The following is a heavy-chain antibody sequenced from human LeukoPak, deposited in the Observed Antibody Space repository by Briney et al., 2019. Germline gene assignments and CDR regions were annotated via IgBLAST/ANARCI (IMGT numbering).Heavy chain of an antibody. CDR1: GFTFSGYW. D-gene: IGHD4-17*01. CDR3: ARVFGDFGPFDY. V-gene: IGHV3-74*01. CDR2: INSDGSST. J-gene: IGHJ4*02. Sequence: PGGSLRLSCAPSGFTFSGYWMHWVRHAPGKGLVWVSRINSDGSSTRYADSVKGRFTISRDNAKNTLYLQMNSLRVEDTAVYYCARVFGDFGPFDYWDQGTLVTVSS.